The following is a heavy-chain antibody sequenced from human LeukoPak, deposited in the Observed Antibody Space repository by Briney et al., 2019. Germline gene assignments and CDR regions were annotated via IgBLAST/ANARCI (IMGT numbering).Heavy chain of an antibody. V-gene: IGHV3-23*01. CDR1: GFTFSSYA. J-gene: IGHJ6*03. Sequence: QAGGSLRLSCADSGFTFSSYAMSWVRQAPGKGLEWVSGISGSGGRTYYADSVKGRFTISRDNSKNTVYLQMNSLRAEDTAVYYCAKGGVTIFGVDHYYYMDVWGKGTTVTVSS. CDR3: AKGGVTIFGVDHYYYMDV. CDR2: ISGSGGRT. D-gene: IGHD3-3*01.